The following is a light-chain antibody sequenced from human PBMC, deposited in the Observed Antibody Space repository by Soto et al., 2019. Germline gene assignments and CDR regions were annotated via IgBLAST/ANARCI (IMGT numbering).Light chain of an antibody. Sequence: QSALTQPASVSGSPGQSITISCTGTSSDVGGYNFVSWYQQHPGKAPKLMIYEVSNRPSGVSNRFSGSKSGNTASLTISGLQAEDEADYYCSSYISNSIVVFGGGTKVTVL. J-gene: IGLJ2*01. V-gene: IGLV2-14*01. CDR2: EVS. CDR1: SSDVGGYNF. CDR3: SSYISNSIVV.